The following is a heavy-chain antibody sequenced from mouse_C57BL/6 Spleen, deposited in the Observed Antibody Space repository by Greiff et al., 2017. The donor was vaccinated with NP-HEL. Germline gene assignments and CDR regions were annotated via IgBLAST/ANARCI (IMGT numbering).Heavy chain of an antibody. CDR3: ARSGLLRYGWYFDV. D-gene: IGHD1-1*01. J-gene: IGHJ1*03. CDR2: IYPGDGDT. V-gene: IGHV1-82*01. Sequence: QVHVKQSGPELVKPGASVKISCKASGYAFSSSWMNWVKQRPGKGLEWIGRIYPGDGDTNYNGKFKGKATLTADKSSSTAYMQLSSLTSEDSAVYFCARSGLLRYGWYFDVWGTGTTVTVSS. CDR1: GYAFSSSW.